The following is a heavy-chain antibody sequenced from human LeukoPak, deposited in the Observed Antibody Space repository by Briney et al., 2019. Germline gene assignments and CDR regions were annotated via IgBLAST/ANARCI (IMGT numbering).Heavy chain of an antibody. D-gene: IGHD5-12*01. Sequence: ASVKVSCKASGYTFTGYYMHWVRQAPGQGLEWMGWINPNSGGTNYAQKFQGRVTMTRDTSSSTAYMEVSRLRSDDTAVYYCARDIMATMSYDSWGQGTLVTVSS. J-gene: IGHJ4*02. CDR2: INPNSGGT. CDR1: GYTFTGYY. V-gene: IGHV1-2*02. CDR3: ARDIMATMSYDS.